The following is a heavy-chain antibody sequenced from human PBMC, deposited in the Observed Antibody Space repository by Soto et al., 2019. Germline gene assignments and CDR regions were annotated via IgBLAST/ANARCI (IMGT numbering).Heavy chain of an antibody. CDR3: SRDIVQDDDGSGEIS. CDR1: GFSVSDNY. CDR2: VFSVTAT. Sequence: EAQLVETGGGLIQPGGSLRLSCAASGFSVSDNYISWVRQAPGKGLEWVSVVFSVTATYYADSVKGGFTMSRDPSKNTLYLQTNSLRAEATAMYYCSRDIVQDDDGSGEISWGQGTLVTVSS. J-gene: IGHJ4*02. V-gene: IGHV3-53*02. D-gene: IGHD3-10*01.